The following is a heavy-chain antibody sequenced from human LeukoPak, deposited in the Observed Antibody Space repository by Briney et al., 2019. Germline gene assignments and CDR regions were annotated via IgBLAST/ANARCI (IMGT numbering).Heavy chain of an antibody. D-gene: IGHD6-13*01. CDR1: GYSFTSYW. CDR2: IYPGDSDT. V-gene: IGHV5-51*01. J-gene: IGHJ5*02. Sequence: GESLKISCKGSGYSFTSYWIGWVRQMPGKGLEWMGIIYPGDSDTRYSPSFQGQVTISADKSISTAYLQWSSLKASDTAMYYCAINPYSSSWXNWFDPWGQGTLVTVSS. CDR3: AINPYSSSWXNWFDP.